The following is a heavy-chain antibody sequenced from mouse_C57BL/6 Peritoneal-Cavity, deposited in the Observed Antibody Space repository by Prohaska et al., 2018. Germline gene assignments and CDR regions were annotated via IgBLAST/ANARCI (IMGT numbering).Heavy chain of an antibody. D-gene: IGHD1-1*02. Sequence: EVMLVESGGGLVKPGGSLKLSCAASGFTFSSYTMSWVRQTPEKMLEWCATINGGEGNTYYPDSLKGRVTISRDNAKNTLYLQMSSLRSEYTDWDYCERHGSYNNYYARDYWGLGSSVNV. V-gene: IGHV5-9*01. CDR1: GFTFSSYT. CDR3: ERHGSYNNYYARDY. J-gene: IGHJ4*01. CDR2: INGGEGNT.